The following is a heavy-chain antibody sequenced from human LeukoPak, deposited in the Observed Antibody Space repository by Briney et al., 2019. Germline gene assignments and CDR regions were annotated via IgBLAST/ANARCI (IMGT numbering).Heavy chain of an antibody. CDR3: AKDPYDYYDSSGYYYSHGVDY. CDR2: ISGSGGGT. Sequence: GGSLRLSCAASGFTFSSYAMSWVRQAPGKGLEWVSAISGSGGGTYYADSVKGRFTISRDNSKNTLYLQMNSLRAEDTAVYYCAKDPYDYYDSSGYYYSHGVDYWGQGTLVTVSS. J-gene: IGHJ4*02. V-gene: IGHV3-23*01. CDR1: GFTFSSYA. D-gene: IGHD3-22*01.